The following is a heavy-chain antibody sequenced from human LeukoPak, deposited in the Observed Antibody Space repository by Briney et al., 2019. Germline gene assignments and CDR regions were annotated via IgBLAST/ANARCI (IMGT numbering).Heavy chain of an antibody. Sequence: ASVKVSCKASGGTFSSYAISWVRQAPGQGLEWMGGIIPIFGTANYAQKFQGRVTITADESTSTAYMELSSLRSEDTAVYYCAREVLAKGTAMGYFDYWGQGTLVTVSS. CDR2: IIPIFGTA. CDR3: AREVLAKGTAMGYFDY. D-gene: IGHD5-18*01. CDR1: GGTFSSYA. V-gene: IGHV1-69*01. J-gene: IGHJ4*02.